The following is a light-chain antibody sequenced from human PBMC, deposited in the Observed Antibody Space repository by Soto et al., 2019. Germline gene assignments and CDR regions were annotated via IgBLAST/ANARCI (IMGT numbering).Light chain of an antibody. Sequence: QLVLTQPPSASGSPGQSVAISCTGTSSDVGGYNYVSWYQQHPGKAPKLMIYEVNKRPSGVPDRFSGSKSGNTASLTVSGLQAEDEADYYCSSYAGSINVFGTGTKLTVL. V-gene: IGLV2-8*01. CDR1: SSDVGGYNY. J-gene: IGLJ1*01. CDR3: SSYAGSINV. CDR2: EVN.